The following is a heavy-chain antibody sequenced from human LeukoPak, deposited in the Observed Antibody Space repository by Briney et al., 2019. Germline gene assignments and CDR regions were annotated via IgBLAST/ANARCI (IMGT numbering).Heavy chain of an antibody. CDR1: GGTFSSYA. Sequence: SVKVSCKASGGTFSSYAISWVRQAPGQGLEWMGGVIPIFGTANYAQKFQGRVTITADESTSTAYVELSSLRSEDTAVYYCATDYQTTGTTMYYFDYWGQGTLVTVSS. J-gene: IGHJ4*02. CDR3: ATDYQTTGTTMYYFDY. CDR2: VIPIFGTA. V-gene: IGHV1-69*13. D-gene: IGHD1-1*01.